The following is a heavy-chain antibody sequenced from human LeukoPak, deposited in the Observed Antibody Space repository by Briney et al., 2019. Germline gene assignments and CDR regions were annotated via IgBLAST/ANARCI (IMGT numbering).Heavy chain of an antibody. V-gene: IGHV3-7*01. CDR2: IKQDGSEK. CDR3: ARRSGLRFLEWLPHQGV. D-gene: IGHD3-3*01. CDR1: GFTFSSYW. J-gene: IGHJ6*04. Sequence: GGSLRLSCAASGFTFSSYWMSWVRQAPGKGLEWVANIKQDGSEKYYVDSVKGRFTISRDNAKNSLYLQMNSLRAEDTAVYYCARRSGLRFLEWLPHQGVWGKGTTVTVSS.